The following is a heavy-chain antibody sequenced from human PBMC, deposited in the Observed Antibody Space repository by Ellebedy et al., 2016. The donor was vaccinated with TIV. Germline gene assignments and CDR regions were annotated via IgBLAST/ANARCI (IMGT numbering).Heavy chain of an antibody. J-gene: IGHJ4*02. D-gene: IGHD5-12*01. Sequence: PGGSLRLSCIVSGSTFNTAWMNWVRQAPGKGLEWVGRITSKTYGGTTDYAAPVKGRFTISRYDSKNILYLHMNSLKTEDTAVYYCATSHSRGYDAPFDFWGQGTLVTVSS. CDR2: ITSKTYGGTT. V-gene: IGHV3-15*01. CDR3: ATSHSRGYDAPFDF. CDR1: GSTFNTAW.